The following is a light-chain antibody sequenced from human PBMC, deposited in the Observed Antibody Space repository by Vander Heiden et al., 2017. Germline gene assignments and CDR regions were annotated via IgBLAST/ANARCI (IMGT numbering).Light chain of an antibody. CDR2: DAS. CDR3: QQNYSISRT. CDR1: QSISRC. J-gene: IGKJ1*01. V-gene: IGKV1-39*01. Sequence: DIQMTQSSSSLSASVGDRVTITCRASQSISRCLDWYQQKPGKAPKLLIYDASNLQSGVPSRFSGSGSGTEFSLTISSLQPDDFATYYCQQNYSISRTFGEGTKVEIK.